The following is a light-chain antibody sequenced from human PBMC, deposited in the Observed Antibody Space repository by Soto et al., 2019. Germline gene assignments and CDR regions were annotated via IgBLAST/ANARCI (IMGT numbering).Light chain of an antibody. CDR3: QQYDNLPLT. Sequence: DIQMTHSPSSLSASVEDRVIITFLASQSISNHLNWYQQKPGKAPKLLIYDASNLETGVPSRFSGSGSGTDFTFTISSLQPEDIATYYCQQYDNLPLTFGGGTKVDIK. V-gene: IGKV1-33*01. J-gene: IGKJ4*01. CDR2: DAS. CDR1: QSISNH.